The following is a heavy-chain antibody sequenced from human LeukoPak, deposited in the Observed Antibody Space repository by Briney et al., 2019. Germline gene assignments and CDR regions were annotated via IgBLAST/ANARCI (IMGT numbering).Heavy chain of an antibody. CDR1: GGSFSGYY. V-gene: IGHV4-34*01. CDR3: ARHRPAVAGFDAFDI. Sequence: SETLSLTCAVYGGSFSGYYWSWIRQPPGKGLEWIGEINHSGSTNYNPSLKSRVTISVDTSKNQFSLKLSSVTAADTAVYYCARHRPAVAGFDAFDIWGQGTMVTVSS. CDR2: INHSGST. D-gene: IGHD6-19*01. J-gene: IGHJ3*02.